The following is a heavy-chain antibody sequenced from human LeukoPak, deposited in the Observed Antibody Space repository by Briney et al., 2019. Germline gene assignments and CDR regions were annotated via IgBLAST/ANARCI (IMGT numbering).Heavy chain of an antibody. Sequence: SETLSLTCTVSGGSISSGGYYWSWIRQHPGKGLEWIGYIYYSGSTYYNPSLQSRVTISVDTSKNQFSLKLSSVTAADTAVYYCARSTLGYGSGTYYLNYFDYWGQGTLVTVSS. CDR2: IYYSGST. CDR3: ARSTLGYGSGTYYLNYFDY. CDR1: GGSISSGGYY. J-gene: IGHJ4*02. D-gene: IGHD3-10*01. V-gene: IGHV4-31*03.